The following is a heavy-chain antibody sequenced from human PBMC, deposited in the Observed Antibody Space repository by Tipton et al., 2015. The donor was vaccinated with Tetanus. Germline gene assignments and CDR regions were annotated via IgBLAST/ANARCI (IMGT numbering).Heavy chain of an antibody. Sequence: SLRLSCQGSGFNFGDFNMNWIRQTPGKGLQWVSSISGSGDTTYYADSVRGRFTVSRDNSKDTVYLDVRSLRDEDTAVYYCATDGLPRGFVMVEATTQKYFRHWGRGTLVTVSS. J-gene: IGHJ1*01. V-gene: IGHV3-11*01. D-gene: IGHD2-21*01. CDR2: ISGSGDTT. CDR3: ATDGLPRGFVMVEATTQKYFRH. CDR1: GFNFGDFN.